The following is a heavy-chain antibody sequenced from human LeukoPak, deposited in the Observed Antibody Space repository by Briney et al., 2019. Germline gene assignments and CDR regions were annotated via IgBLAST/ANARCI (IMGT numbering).Heavy chain of an antibody. D-gene: IGHD2-15*01. Sequence: PSETLSLTCTVSGGSISSGDYYWSWIRQPPGKGLEWIGYIYYSGSTYYNPSLKSRVTILVDTSKNQFSLKLSSVTAADTAVYYCARAFPRGTRFDYWGQGTLITVSS. V-gene: IGHV4-30-4*01. CDR1: GGSISSGDYY. CDR2: IYYSGST. J-gene: IGHJ4*02. CDR3: ARAFPRGTRFDY.